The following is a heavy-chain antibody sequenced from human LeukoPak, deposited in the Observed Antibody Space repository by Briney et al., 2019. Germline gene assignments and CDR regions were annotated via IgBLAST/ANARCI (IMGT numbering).Heavy chain of an antibody. D-gene: IGHD3-22*01. CDR1: GFTFRSYG. CDR3: AKDSSDYYFDY. V-gene: IGHV3-30*02. J-gene: IGHJ4*02. Sequence: GGSLRLSCVASGFTFRSYGIHWVRQAPGKGLEWLAFIWYDEITKDYADSVKGRFTISRDNSKNSLYVQMNSLRADDTAVYYCAKDSSDYYFDYWGQGTLVTVSS. CDR2: IWYDEITK.